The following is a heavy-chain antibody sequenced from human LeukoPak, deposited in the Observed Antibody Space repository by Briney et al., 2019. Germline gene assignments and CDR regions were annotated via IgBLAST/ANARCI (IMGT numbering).Heavy chain of an antibody. V-gene: IGHV3-21*01. CDR3: ARDCSSTSCHDAFDI. J-gene: IGHJ3*02. D-gene: IGHD2-2*01. Sequence: GGSLRLSCAASGFTFSSYSMNWVRQAPGKGLEWVSSISSSSSYIYYADSVKGRFTISRDNAKNSLYLQMNSLRAEDTAVYYCARDCSSTSCHDAFDIWGQGTMVTVSS. CDR1: GFTFSSYS. CDR2: ISSSSSYI.